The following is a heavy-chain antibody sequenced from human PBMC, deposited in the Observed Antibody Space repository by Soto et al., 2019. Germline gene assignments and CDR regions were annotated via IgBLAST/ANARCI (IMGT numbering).Heavy chain of an antibody. V-gene: IGHV3-23*01. D-gene: IGHD2-15*01. CDR3: AKDRGYCSGGSCYLVDY. CDR1: GFTFSSYA. J-gene: IGHJ4*02. CDR2: ISGSGGST. Sequence: EVQLLESGGGLVQPGGSLRLSCAASGFTFSSYAMSWVRQAPGKGLEWVSAISGSGGSTYYADSVKGRFTISRDNSKNTLYLQMNSLRAEDTAVYYCAKDRGYCSGGSCYLVDYWGQGTLVTVSS.